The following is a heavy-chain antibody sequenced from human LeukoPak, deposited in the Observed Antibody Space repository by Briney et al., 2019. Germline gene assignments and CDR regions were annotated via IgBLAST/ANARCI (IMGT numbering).Heavy chain of an antibody. Sequence: SETLSLTCTVSGGSISSSSYYWGWIRQPPGKGLEWIGSIYYSGSTYYNPSLKSRVTISVDTSKNQFSLKLSSVTAADTAVYYCAREKLGIDYWGQGTLVTVSS. J-gene: IGHJ4*02. CDR3: AREKLGIDY. CDR1: GGSISSSSYY. CDR2: IYYSGST. D-gene: IGHD4-23*01. V-gene: IGHV4-39*07.